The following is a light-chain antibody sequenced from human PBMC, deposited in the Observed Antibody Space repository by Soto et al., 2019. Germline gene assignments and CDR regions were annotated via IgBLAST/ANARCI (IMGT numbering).Light chain of an antibody. J-gene: IGKJ2*01. CDR1: QTIDNT. Sequence: EIVMTQSPATLSLSPGERATLSCRASQTIDNTLAWYQRKPGQAPRLLIYDASTRATGVPARFSGSGSGTDLTLTISSLQSEDFAVYYCQHYNYWPYTFGQGTKVEIK. CDR3: QHYNYWPYT. V-gene: IGKV3-15*01. CDR2: DAS.